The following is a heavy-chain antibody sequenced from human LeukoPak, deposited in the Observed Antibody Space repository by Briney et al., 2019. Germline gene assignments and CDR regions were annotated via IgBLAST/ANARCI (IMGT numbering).Heavy chain of an antibody. V-gene: IGHV4-39*07. CDR2: IYYSGST. D-gene: IGHD6-19*01. CDR1: GGSISSTNYY. CDR3: ATSPWNSSGPSF. J-gene: IGHJ3*01. Sequence: SETLSLTCTVSGGSISSTNYYWGWIRQPPGKGLEWIGSIYYSGSTYYNPSLKSRITISVDTSKNHFSLKLSSVTAADTAVYYCATSPWNSSGPSFWGQGRMVTVSS.